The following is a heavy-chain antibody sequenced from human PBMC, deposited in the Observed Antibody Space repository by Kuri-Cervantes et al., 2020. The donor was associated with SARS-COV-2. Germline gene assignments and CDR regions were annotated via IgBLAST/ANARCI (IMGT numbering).Heavy chain of an antibody. J-gene: IGHJ3*02. D-gene: IGHD5-18*01. CDR3: ARSGYTYGYYFSAFDI. Sequence: GGSLRLSFAASGFTFSSYGMHWVRQAPGKGLEWVAVIWYDGSNKYYADSVKGRFTISRDNSKNTLYLQMNSLRAEDTAVYYCARSGYTYGYYFSAFDIWGQGTMVTVSS. CDR2: IWYDGSNK. V-gene: IGHV3-33*01. CDR1: GFTFSSYG.